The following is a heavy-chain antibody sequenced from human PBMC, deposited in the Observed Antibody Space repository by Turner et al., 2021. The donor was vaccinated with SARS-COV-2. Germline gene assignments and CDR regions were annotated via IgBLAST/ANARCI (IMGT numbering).Heavy chain of an antibody. CDR1: GFTFSPYS. Sequence: EVQLVESGGGLVKPGGSLRLSCAASGFTFSPYSMNWVRQAPGKGLEWVSSISSSSTYIYYADSVKGRFTISRDNAKNSLYQQMNSLRAEDTAVYYCARYRRDYDFWSGAYGMGGMDVWGQGTTVTVSS. CDR3: ARYRRDYDFWSGAYGMGGMDV. J-gene: IGHJ6*02. CDR2: ISSSSTYI. D-gene: IGHD3-3*01. V-gene: IGHV3-21*01.